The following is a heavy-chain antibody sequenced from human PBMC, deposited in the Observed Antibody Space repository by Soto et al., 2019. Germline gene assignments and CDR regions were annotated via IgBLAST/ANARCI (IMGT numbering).Heavy chain of an antibody. V-gene: IGHV3-74*01. CDR2: INSDGSST. CDR1: GFTFSTFW. CDR3: ARDFEY. Sequence: EVPLVESGGGLVQPGGSLRLSCEASGFTFSTFWMHWVRQAPGKGLVWVSRINSDGSSTNYADSVKGRVTISRDNAKNMLYLQMNSLRAEDTAVYYCARDFEYWGQGTRVTVSS. J-gene: IGHJ4*02.